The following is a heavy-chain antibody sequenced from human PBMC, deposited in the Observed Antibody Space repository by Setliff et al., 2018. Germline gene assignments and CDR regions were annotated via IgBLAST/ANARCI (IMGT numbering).Heavy chain of an antibody. J-gene: IGHJ5*01. D-gene: IGHD3-16*01. V-gene: IGHV3-53*01. CDR3: ARGLGNWFDP. CDR1: GLIVSDIH. CDR2: IYNSDST. Sequence: GGSLRLSCVVSGLIVSDIHMTWVRQTPGKGLEWLSVIYNSDSTYYTDSVKGRFTISRDNSKNTVYLQMNNLRADDTAIYYCARGLGNWFDPWGQGTLVTVSS.